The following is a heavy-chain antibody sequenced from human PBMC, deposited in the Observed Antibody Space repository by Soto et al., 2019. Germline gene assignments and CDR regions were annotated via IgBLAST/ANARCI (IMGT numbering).Heavy chain of an antibody. CDR2: IYYSGST. J-gene: IGHJ4*02. Sequence: QVQLQESGPGLVKPSQTLSLTCTVSGGSISSGGYYWSWIRQHPGKGLEWIGYIYYSGSTYSNPSPKSRLTISVDTSKNQFPLKLSSLTAAQTAVYYCARVASKGPTPFHYFDYWGQGTLVPVSS. D-gene: IGHD2-15*01. CDR1: GGSISSGGYY. CDR3: ARVASKGPTPFHYFDY. V-gene: IGHV4-31*03.